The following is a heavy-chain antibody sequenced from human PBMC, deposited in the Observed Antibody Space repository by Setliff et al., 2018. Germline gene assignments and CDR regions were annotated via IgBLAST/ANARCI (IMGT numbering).Heavy chain of an antibody. J-gene: IGHJ5*02. CDR3: ARHPYYYGSGTYLDNNNRWFDT. D-gene: IGHD3-10*01. Sequence: GESLKISCKGSGYSFSTCWIGWVRQMPGKGLEWMGIIYPGDSITRYSPSFQGQVTISVDRSINTAYLQWSSLRASDTDIYYCARHPYYYGSGTYLDNNNRWFDTWGQGTLVTVSS. CDR1: GYSFSTCW. V-gene: IGHV5-51*01. CDR2: IYPGDSIT.